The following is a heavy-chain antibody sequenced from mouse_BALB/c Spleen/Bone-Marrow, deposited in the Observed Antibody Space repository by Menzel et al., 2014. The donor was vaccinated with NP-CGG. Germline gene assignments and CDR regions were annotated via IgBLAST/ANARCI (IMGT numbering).Heavy chain of an antibody. J-gene: IGHJ3*01. CDR1: GYTFTTHW. CDR3: ARGGSSPAWFAY. Sequence: QVQLQQPGAELVRPGASVKLSCKASGYTFTTHWVNWIKRRPGQGLEWIGRIDPSDNETHYNQKFKDKAMLTVDKSSNTAYMQLSSLTSEDSAVYYCARGGSSPAWFAYWGQGTLVTVSA. CDR2: IDPSDNET. D-gene: IGHD1-1*01. V-gene: IGHV1-61*01.